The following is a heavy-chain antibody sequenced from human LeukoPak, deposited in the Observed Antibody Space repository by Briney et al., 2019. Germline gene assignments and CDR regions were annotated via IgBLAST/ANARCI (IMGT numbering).Heavy chain of an antibody. J-gene: IGHJ4*02. CDR3: ASGGDRLMESTAAHY. V-gene: IGHV3-21*01. CDR1: GFTFSSYS. CDR2: ISSSSSYI. Sequence: GGSLRLSCAASGFTFSSYSMNWVRQAPGKGLEWVSSISSSSSYIYYADSVKGRFTISRDNAKNSLYLQMNSLRAEDTAVYYCASGGDRLMESTAAHYWGQGTLVTVSS. D-gene: IGHD6-6*01.